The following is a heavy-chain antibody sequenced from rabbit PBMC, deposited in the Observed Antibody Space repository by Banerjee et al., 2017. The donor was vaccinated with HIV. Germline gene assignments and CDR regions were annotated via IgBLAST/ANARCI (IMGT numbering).Heavy chain of an antibody. D-gene: IGHD5-1*01. J-gene: IGHJ4*01. CDR2: INVITGRA. V-gene: IGHV1S45*01. CDR3: ARDLENVIGWNFGW. CDR1: GFSLSSSHW. Sequence: EESGGDLVKPEGSLTLTCTASGFSLSSSHWIFWVRQAPGKGLQWIACINVITGRAVYATWAKGRFTFSKTSSTTVTLQMTSLTAADTATYFCARDLENVIGWNFGWWGPGTLVTVS.